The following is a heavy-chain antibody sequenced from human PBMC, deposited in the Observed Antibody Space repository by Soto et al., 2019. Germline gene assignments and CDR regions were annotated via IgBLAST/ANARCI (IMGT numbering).Heavy chain of an antibody. CDR2: INPKSGGT. J-gene: IGHJ6*02. CDR3: ARGHSTDCYNCLLSFSYTHDMHV. D-gene: IGHD2-8*01. V-gene: IGHV1-2*04. CDR1: GYSFSDYH. Sequence: ASVKVSCKDSGYSFSDYHIHWVRQAPGQGLEWLGRINPKSGGTSSAQKFQGWVTMTRDTSISTAYMELTRLRSDDTAVYFCARGHSTDCYNCLLSFSYTHDMHVSGQATTVTLS.